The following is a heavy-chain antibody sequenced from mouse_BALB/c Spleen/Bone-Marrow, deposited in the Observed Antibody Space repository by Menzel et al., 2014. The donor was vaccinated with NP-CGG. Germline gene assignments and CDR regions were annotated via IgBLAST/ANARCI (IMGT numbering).Heavy chain of an antibody. D-gene: IGHD2-4*01. Sequence: EVMLVESGGGLVKPGGSLKLSCAVSGFTFSSYAMSWVRQTPEKRLEWVATISSGGSYTYYPGSVKGRFTISRDNAKNTLYLQMSSLRSEDAAMYYCARHGITRLLDYWGQGTTLTVSS. V-gene: IGHV5-9-1*01. CDR1: GFTFSSYA. CDR2: ISSGGSYT. CDR3: ARHGITRLLDY. J-gene: IGHJ2*01.